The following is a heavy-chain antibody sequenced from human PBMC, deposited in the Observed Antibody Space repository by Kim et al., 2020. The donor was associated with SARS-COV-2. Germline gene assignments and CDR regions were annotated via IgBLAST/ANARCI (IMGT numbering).Heavy chain of an antibody. J-gene: IGHJ3*02. D-gene: IGHD3-10*01. Sequence: FTISRDNSKNTLYLQMNSLRAEDTAVYYCARQEGPYGSGSYYRRGRAFDIWGQGTMVTVSS. CDR3: ARQEGPYGSGSYYRRGRAFDI. V-gene: IGHV3-30*01.